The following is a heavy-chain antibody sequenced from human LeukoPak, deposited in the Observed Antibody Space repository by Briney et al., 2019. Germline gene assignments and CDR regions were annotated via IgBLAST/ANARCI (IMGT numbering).Heavy chain of an antibody. CDR3: ARLESVSPGNSWFDP. V-gene: IGHV4-39*07. Sequence: SSETLSLTCTVSGGSISSSSYYWGWIRQPPGKGLEWIGSIYYSGSTYYNPSLKSRVTISVDTSKNQFSLTLSSVTAADTAVCYCARLESVSPGNSWFDPWGQGILVSVSS. CDR1: GGSISSSSYY. J-gene: IGHJ5*02. D-gene: IGHD2/OR15-2a*01. CDR2: IYYSGST.